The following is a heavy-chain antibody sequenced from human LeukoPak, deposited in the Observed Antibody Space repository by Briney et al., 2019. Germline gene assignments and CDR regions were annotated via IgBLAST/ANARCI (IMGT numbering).Heavy chain of an antibody. Sequence: SVKVSCKASGGTFSSYAISWVRQAPGQGLEWMGGIIPVFGTANYAQKFQGRVTITADKSTSTAYMELSSLRSEDTAVYYCARDREGYCSSTSCYPSNWFDPWGQGTLVTVSS. J-gene: IGHJ5*02. D-gene: IGHD2-2*01. CDR1: GGTFSSYA. CDR2: IIPVFGTA. CDR3: ARDREGYCSSTSCYPSNWFDP. V-gene: IGHV1-69*06.